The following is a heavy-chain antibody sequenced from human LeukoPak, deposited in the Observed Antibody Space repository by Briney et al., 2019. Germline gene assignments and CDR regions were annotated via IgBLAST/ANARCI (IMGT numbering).Heavy chain of an antibody. CDR2: ISNSGGRT. CDR3: AKSYNGYESKPDY. Sequence: SGGSLRLSCAASGFTFSSYAMSWVRQAPGKGLEWVSSISNSGGRTFYTDSVKRRFTISRDNSKITLYLQMNSLRAEDTAVYYCAKSYNGYESKPDYWGQGTLVTVSS. CDR1: GFTFSSYA. D-gene: IGHD5-12*01. V-gene: IGHV3-23*01. J-gene: IGHJ4*02.